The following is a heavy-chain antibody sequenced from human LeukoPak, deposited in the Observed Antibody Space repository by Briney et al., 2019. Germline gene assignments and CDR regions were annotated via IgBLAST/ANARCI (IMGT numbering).Heavy chain of an antibody. D-gene: IGHD3-3*01. CDR1: GYTFTSYG. V-gene: IGHV1-18*01. CDR2: ISAYNGNT. Sequence: ASVKVSCTASGYTFTSYGISWVRQAPGQGLEWMGWISAYNGNTNYAQKLQGRVTMTTDTSTSTAYMELRSLRSDDTAVYYCARDRATIFGVVIFDYWGQGTLVTVSS. CDR3: ARDRATIFGVVIFDY. J-gene: IGHJ4*02.